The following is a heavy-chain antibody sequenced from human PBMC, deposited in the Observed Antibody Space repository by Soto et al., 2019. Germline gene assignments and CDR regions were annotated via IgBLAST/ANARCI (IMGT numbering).Heavy chain of an antibody. Sequence: EVQLVESGGGLVKPGGSLRLSCAASGFTFSTYSMNWVRQAPGKGLEWVSSISSSSRYIYYADSVKGRFTISRDNAMNSLYLLMNSLRAEDGAVYYCARDSNYFGSGSPFDYWGQGILVTVSS. CDR1: GFTFSTYS. D-gene: IGHD3-10*01. V-gene: IGHV3-21*01. CDR3: ARDSNYFGSGSPFDY. CDR2: ISSSSRYI. J-gene: IGHJ4*02.